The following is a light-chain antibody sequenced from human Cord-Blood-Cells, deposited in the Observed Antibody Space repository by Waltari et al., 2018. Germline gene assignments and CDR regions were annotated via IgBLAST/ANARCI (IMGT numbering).Light chain of an antibody. CDR1: QSVSSN. Sequence: EIVMTQSPATLSVSPGERATLSCRACQSVSSNLAWYQQKPGQAPRLLIYGASTRATGIPARFSGSWSGTEFTLTVSSLQSEDFAVYYGHQYNNWPLLTFGGGTKVEIK. CDR2: GAS. V-gene: IGKV3-15*01. J-gene: IGKJ4*01. CDR3: HQYNNWPLLT.